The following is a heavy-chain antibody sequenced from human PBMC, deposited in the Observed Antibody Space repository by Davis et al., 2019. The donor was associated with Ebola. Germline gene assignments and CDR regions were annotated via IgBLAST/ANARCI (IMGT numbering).Heavy chain of an antibody. V-gene: IGHV5-51*01. D-gene: IGHD5-24*01. Sequence: GESLKISCRGSGYNFSNYWIAWVRQMPGKGLEWMGVIYPGDSDTRYSPSFQGQVTISADKSINTAFLQWSSLKASDTAMYYCARRDAYNRPLDYWGQGTLVTVSS. CDR2: IYPGDSDT. CDR1: GYNFSNYW. CDR3: ARRDAYNRPLDY. J-gene: IGHJ4*02.